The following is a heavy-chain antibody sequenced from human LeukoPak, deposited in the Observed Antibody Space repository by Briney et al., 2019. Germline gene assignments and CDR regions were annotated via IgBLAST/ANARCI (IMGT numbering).Heavy chain of an antibody. CDR3: ASSYYYDSSGYYEVDY. V-gene: IGHV1-69*04. J-gene: IGHJ4*02. CDR1: GGTFSSYA. D-gene: IGHD3-22*01. Sequence: GSSVKVSCTASGGTFSSYAISWVRQAPGQGLEWMGRIIPIFGIANYAQTFQGRGTITADKSTSTAYMELSSLRSQDTAVYYCASSYYYDSSGYYEVDYWGQGTLVTVSS. CDR2: IIPIFGIA.